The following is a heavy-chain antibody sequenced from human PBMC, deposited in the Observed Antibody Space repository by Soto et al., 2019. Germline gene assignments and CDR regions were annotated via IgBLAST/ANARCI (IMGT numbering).Heavy chain of an antibody. CDR2: INPSGGST. D-gene: IGHD2-2*03. J-gene: IGHJ5*02. CDR3: ARALGSWSDRFDP. V-gene: IGHV1-46*01. Sequence: GASVKVSCKASGYTFARYYMHWVGEAPGQGLEWMGIINPSGGSTSYAQKFQGRVTMTRDTSTSTVYMELSSLRSEDTAVYYCARALGSWSDRFDPWGQGTLVTVSS. CDR1: GYTFARYY.